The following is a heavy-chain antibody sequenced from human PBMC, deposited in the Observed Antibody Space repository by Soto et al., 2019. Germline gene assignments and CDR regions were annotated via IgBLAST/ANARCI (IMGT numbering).Heavy chain of an antibody. D-gene: IGHD3-22*01. J-gene: IGHJ4*02. V-gene: IGHV3-48*01. CDR2: ISSSSSTI. Sequence: GGSLRLSCAASGFTFSSYNMNWVRQAPGKGLEWASYISSSSSTIYYADSVKGRFTISRDNAKNSLYLQMNSLRAEDTAVYYCARGAYYYDSSGLSYWGQGTLVTVSS. CDR3: ARGAYYYDSSGLSY. CDR1: GFTFSSYN.